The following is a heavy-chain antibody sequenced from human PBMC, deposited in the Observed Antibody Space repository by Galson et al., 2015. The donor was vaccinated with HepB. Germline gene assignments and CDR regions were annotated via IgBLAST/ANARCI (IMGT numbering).Heavy chain of an antibody. Sequence: SLRLSCAASGFTFSSYSMNWVRQAPGKGLEWVSYISSSSSTIYYADSVKGRFTISRDNAKNSLYLQMNSLRAEDTAVYYCAKDPHQLLFVIGLDYWGQGTLVTVSS. V-gene: IGHV3-48*01. CDR1: GFTFSSYS. D-gene: IGHD2-2*01. J-gene: IGHJ4*02. CDR2: ISSSSSTI. CDR3: AKDPHQLLFVIGLDY.